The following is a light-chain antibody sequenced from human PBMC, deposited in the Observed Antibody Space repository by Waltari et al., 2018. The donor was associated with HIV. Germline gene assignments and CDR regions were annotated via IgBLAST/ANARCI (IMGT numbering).Light chain of an antibody. CDR1: ALPTQY. CDR3: QSADSSGTYRV. CDR2: KDR. Sequence: SYELPQPPSVSVSPGQTARITCSGDALPTQYAYWYPQNPGSAPVLVIYKDRERPSGIPDRFSGSSSGTTVTLTISGVQAEDEADYYCQSADSSGTYRVFGGGTKLTVL. V-gene: IGLV3-25*03. J-gene: IGLJ3*02.